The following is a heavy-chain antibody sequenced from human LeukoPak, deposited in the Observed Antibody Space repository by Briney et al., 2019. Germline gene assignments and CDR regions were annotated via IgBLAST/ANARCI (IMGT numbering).Heavy chain of an antibody. J-gene: IGHJ3*02. V-gene: IGHV3-21*01. Sequence: GGSLRLSRAASGFTFSSYCMNWVRQAPGKGLDWVSSISTSSSYIYNADSVKGRFTISRDNANNSLYLLMNSLRAEDTAVYYCAGMDIVVVPAANDAFDIWGQGTMVTVSS. CDR2: ISTSSSYI. CDR3: AGMDIVVVPAANDAFDI. D-gene: IGHD2-2*03. CDR1: GFTFSSYC.